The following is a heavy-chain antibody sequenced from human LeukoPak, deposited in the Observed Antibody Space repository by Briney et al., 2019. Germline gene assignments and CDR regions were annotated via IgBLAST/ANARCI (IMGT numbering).Heavy chain of an antibody. CDR1: GFTFSSYG. J-gene: IGHJ3*02. CDR3: AKDMGYDFWSGYYGGGDDAFDI. Sequence: PGRSLRLSCAASGFTFSSYGMHWVRQAPGKGLEWVAVISYDGSNKYYADSVKGRFTISRDNSKNTLYLQMNSLKAEDTAVYYCAKDMGYDFWSGYYGGGDDAFDIWGQGTMVTVSS. V-gene: IGHV3-30*18. D-gene: IGHD3-3*01. CDR2: ISYDGSNK.